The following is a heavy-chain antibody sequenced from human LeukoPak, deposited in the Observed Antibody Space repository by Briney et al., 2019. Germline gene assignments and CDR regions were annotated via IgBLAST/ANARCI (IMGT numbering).Heavy chain of an antibody. V-gene: IGHV4-59*01. CDR3: ARGAVVTPYSYYYYYGMDV. CDR1: GGSISSYY. J-gene: IGHJ6*02. Sequence: SETLSLTCTVSGGSISSYYWSWIRQPPGKGLEWIGYIYYSGSTNYNPSLKSRVTISVGTSKNQFSLKLSSVTAADTAVYYCARGAVVTPYSYYYYYGMDVWGQGTTVTVSS. D-gene: IGHD4-23*01. CDR2: IYYSGST.